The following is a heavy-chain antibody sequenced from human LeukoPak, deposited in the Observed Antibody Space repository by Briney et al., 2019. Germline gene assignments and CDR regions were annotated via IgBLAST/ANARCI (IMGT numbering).Heavy chain of an antibody. CDR2: INTNTGNP. J-gene: IGHJ4*02. CDR3: ARDIPAIRLTGYYWFDY. CDR1: GYTFTTYG. V-gene: IGHV7-4-1*02. D-gene: IGHD3-9*01. Sequence: GASVKVSCKASGYTFTTYGITWVRQAPGQGLEWMGWINTNTGNPTYAQGFTGRFVFSLDTSVSTAYLQISSLKAEDTAVYYCARDIPAIRLTGYYWFDYWGQGTLVTVSS.